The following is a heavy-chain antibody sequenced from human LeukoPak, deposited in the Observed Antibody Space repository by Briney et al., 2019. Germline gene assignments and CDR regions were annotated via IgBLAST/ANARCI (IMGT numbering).Heavy chain of an antibody. Sequence: SETLSLTCAVYGGSFSGYYWSWIRQPPGKGLEWIGEINHSGSTNYNPSLKSRVTISVDTSKNQFSLKLSSVTAADTAVYYCARLRREIVVDNWGQGTLVTVSS. CDR1: GGSFSGYY. CDR3: ARLRREIVVDN. V-gene: IGHV4-34*01. D-gene: IGHD3-22*01. CDR2: INHSGST. J-gene: IGHJ4*02.